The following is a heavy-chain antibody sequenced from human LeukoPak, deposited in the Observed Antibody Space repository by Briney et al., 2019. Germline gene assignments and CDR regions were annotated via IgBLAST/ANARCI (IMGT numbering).Heavy chain of an antibody. V-gene: IGHV1-69*06. CDR2: IIPIFGSA. Sequence: SVKVSCKASGGTFSSYAISWVRQAPGQGLEWMEGIIPIFGSANYAQKLQGRVTITADKSTSTAYMELSSLRSEDTAVYYCARGGFGEFKIWGPVDYWGQGTLVTVSS. CDR1: GGTFSSYA. D-gene: IGHD3-10*01. CDR3: ARGGFGEFKIWGPVDY. J-gene: IGHJ4*02.